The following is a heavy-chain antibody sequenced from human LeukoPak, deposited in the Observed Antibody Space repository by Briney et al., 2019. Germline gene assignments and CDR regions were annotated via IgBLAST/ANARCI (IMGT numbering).Heavy chain of an antibody. Sequence: ASVKVSCKASGYTFTGYYMHWVRQAPGQGLEWMGWINPNSGGTNYAQKFQGWVTMTRDTSISTAYMELSRLRSDDTAVYYCARLINPEPGIAVAGTRWFDPWGQGTLVTVSS. D-gene: IGHD6-19*01. CDR1: GYTFTGYY. J-gene: IGHJ5*02. CDR3: ARLINPEPGIAVAGTRWFDP. V-gene: IGHV1-2*04. CDR2: INPNSGGT.